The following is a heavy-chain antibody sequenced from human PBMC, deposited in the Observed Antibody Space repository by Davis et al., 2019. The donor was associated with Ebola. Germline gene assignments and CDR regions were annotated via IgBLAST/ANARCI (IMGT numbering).Heavy chain of an antibody. CDR3: AADPGYRYYYGFDV. CDR2: IVGGSGNT. Sequence: SVKVSCKASGFTFNNSAMQWVRQARGQRLEWIGWIVGGSGNTNYAQKFQERVTITRDLSTITAYMKLSSLRSEDTAVYYCAADPGYRYYYGFDVWGQGTSVTVSS. J-gene: IGHJ6*02. CDR1: GFTFNNSA. V-gene: IGHV1-58*02. D-gene: IGHD5-12*01.